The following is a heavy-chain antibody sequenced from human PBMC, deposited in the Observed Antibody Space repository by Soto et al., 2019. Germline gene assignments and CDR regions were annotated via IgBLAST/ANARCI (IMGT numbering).Heavy chain of an antibody. CDR3: AREDRYCRGSSCSITGDAFDI. CDR1: GLIVTSTY. CDR2: ISNDGDT. D-gene: IGHD2-15*01. V-gene: IGHV3-66*01. Sequence: EVLLVESGGGLVQPGGSLRLSCAASGLIVTSTYMIWVRQAPGKGLEWVAVISNDGDTHYADSVRGRFSLSRDISTNTLHLQMSSLRVEDTAVYYCAREDRYCRGSSCSITGDAFDIWGQGTMVTVSS. J-gene: IGHJ3*02.